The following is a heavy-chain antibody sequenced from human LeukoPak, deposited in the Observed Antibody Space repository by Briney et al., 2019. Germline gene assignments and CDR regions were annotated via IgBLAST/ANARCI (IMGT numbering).Heavy chain of an antibody. Sequence: SETLSLTCAVYGGSFSSYYWGWLRQPPGKGLEWIGSIYYSGSTYYNPSLKSRVTISVDTSKNQFSLKLSSVTAADTAVYYCARYGSGSYFRFWGQGTLVTVSS. D-gene: IGHD3-10*01. CDR1: GGSFSSYY. CDR2: IYYSGST. CDR3: ARYGSGSYFRF. V-gene: IGHV4-39*01. J-gene: IGHJ4*02.